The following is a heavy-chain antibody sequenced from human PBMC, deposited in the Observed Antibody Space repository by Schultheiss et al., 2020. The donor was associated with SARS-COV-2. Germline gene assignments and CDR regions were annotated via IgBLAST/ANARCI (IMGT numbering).Heavy chain of an antibody. CDR2: ISYDGSNK. D-gene: IGHD4/OR15-4a*01. V-gene: IGHV3-30*04. J-gene: IGHJ6*03. CDR1: GFTFSSYE. CDR3: ARALRYYYMDV. Sequence: GGSLRLSCAASGFTFSSYEMNWVRQAPGKGLEWVAVISYDGSNKYYADSVKGRFTISRDNSKNTLYLQMNSLRAEDTAVYYCARALRYYYMDVWGKGTTVTVSS.